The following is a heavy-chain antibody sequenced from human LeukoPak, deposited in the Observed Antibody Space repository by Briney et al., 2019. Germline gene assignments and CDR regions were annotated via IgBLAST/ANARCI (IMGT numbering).Heavy chain of an antibody. J-gene: IGHJ6*02. CDR1: GFTFSSYA. D-gene: IGHD3-10*01. Sequence: PGGSLRLSCAASGFTFSSYAMSWVRQAPGKGLEWVSAISGSGGSTYYADSVKGRFTISRDNSKNTLYLQMNSLRAEDTAVYYCAKCQGLLWFEAPNYYYGMDVWGQGTTVTVSS. CDR2: ISGSGGST. CDR3: AKCQGLLWFEAPNYYYGMDV. V-gene: IGHV3-23*01.